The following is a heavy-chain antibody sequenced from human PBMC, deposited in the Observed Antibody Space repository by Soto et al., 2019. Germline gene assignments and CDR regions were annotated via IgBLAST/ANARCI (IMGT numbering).Heavy chain of an antibody. Sequence: GGSLRLSCAASGFTFSSYGMHWVRQAPGKGLEWVAVIWYDGSNKYYADSVKGRFTISRDNSKNTLYLQMNSLRAEDTAVYYCARYTGYDFWSGQKGTFDYWGQGTLVTVSS. CDR3: ARYTGYDFWSGQKGTFDY. D-gene: IGHD3-3*01. J-gene: IGHJ4*02. CDR2: IWYDGSNK. CDR1: GFTFSSYG. V-gene: IGHV3-33*01.